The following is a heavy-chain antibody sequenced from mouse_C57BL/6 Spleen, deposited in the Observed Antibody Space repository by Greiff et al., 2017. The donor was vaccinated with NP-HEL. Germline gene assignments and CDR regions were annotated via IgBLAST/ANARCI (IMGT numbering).Heavy chain of an antibody. V-gene: IGHV1-72*01. D-gene: IGHD2-4*01. CDR2: IDPNSGGT. CDR3: ARYDYDGSGFAY. Sequence: QVQLQQPGAELVKPGASVKLSCKASGYTFTSYWMHWVKQRPGRGLEWSGRIDPNSGGTKYNEKFKSKATLTVDKPSSTAYMQLSSLTSEDSAVYYCARYDYDGSGFAYWGQGTLVTVSA. J-gene: IGHJ3*01. CDR1: GYTFTSYW.